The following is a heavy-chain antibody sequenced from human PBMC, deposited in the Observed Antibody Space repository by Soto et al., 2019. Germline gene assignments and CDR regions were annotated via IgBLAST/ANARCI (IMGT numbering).Heavy chain of an antibody. CDR2: IDVDRGTT. CDR1: GYTFPSYG. J-gene: IGHJ4*02. V-gene: IGHV1-18*01. CDR3: GRGDSGDY. Sequence: QVQLIQSGAEVKKPGASVKVACKPSGYTFPSYGITWVRQAPGQGLEWVGWIDVDRGTTNYAQKFHGRVTMTADTPATTGYMELRSLRSDDTAVYYCGRGDSGDYWGQGTLVIVSS. D-gene: IGHD2-15*01.